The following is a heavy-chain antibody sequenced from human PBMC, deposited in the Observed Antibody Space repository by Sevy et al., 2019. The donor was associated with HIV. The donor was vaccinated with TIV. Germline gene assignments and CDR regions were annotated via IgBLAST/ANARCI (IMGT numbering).Heavy chain of an antibody. CDR2: VSGSSNYI. J-gene: IGHJ4*02. CDR3: ARGPPDGSYDYFDY. D-gene: IGHD1-26*01. Sequence: GGSLRLSCADSGFTFIRYNMNWVRQAPGKGLEWVSSVSGSSNYIYYAESLKGRFIISRDNVKDTLSLQMNSLRADDTAVYYCARGPPDGSYDYFDYWGQGTLVTVSS. V-gene: IGHV3-21*06. CDR1: GFTFIRYN.